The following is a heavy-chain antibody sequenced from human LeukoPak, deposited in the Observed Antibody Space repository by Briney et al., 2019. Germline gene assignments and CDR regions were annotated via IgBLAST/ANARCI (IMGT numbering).Heavy chain of an antibody. J-gene: IGHJ4*02. V-gene: IGHV3-21*01. Sequence: GGSLRLSCAASRLTFSSYGMNWVRQAPGKGLEWVSSIGGSGDPTFYADSVKGRFTISRDNAKNSLYLQMNSLRAEDTAVYYCARVVAGPLDYWGQGTLVTVSS. CDR2: IGGSGDPT. CDR1: RLTFSSYG. D-gene: IGHD6-19*01. CDR3: ARVVAGPLDY.